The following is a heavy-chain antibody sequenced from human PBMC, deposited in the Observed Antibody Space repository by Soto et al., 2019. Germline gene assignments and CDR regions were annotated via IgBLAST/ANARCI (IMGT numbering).Heavy chain of an antibody. CDR1: GFRFSNHG. CDR3: ARDFCPVPTCYDL. V-gene: IGHV3-33*08. D-gene: IGHD2-2*01. J-gene: IGHJ4*02. CDR2: IDYNEINQ. Sequence: TGGSMRVCSVAGGFRFSNHGMRGVRQGTGKGLEWVAGIDYNEINQYYIDAVKGRFTISRDQSKNTLYLQMNSLRAEDTAVYYCARDFCPVPTCYDLWGQGVLVTVSS.